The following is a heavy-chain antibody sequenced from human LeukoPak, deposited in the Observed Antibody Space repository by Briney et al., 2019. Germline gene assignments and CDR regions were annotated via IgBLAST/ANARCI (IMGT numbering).Heavy chain of an antibody. V-gene: IGHV4-34*01. D-gene: IGHD6-19*01. CDR1: GGSFSGYY. CDR2: INHSGST. Sequence: PSETLSLTCAVYGGSFSGYYWSWIRQPPGKGLEWLGEINHSGSTNYNPSLKSRVTISVDTSKNQFSLKLSSVTAADTAVYYCARGSPYSSGWSPAFDYWGQGTLVTVSS. J-gene: IGHJ4*02. CDR3: ARGSPYSSGWSPAFDY.